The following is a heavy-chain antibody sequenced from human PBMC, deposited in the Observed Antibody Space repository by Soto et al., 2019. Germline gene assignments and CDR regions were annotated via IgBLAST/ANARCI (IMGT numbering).Heavy chain of an antibody. V-gene: IGHV3-30-3*01. Sequence: QVQLVESGGGVGQPGRSLKLSCEASGFTFSDYVMHWVREAPGKGLEWVADISYDGSNKYYGDFVRGRFTISRDNSKSILYMQRNSLRDEDTAVYYCARDGGWMDAIILQFDSCGQGTLVTVSS. CDR1: GFTFSDYV. CDR2: ISYDGSNK. CDR3: ARDGGWMDAIILQFDS. J-gene: IGHJ4*02. D-gene: IGHD4-4*01.